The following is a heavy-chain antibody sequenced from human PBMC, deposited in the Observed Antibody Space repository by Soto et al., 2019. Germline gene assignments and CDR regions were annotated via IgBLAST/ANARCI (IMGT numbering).Heavy chain of an antibody. D-gene: IGHD2-2*01. CDR2: ISGGST. CDR1: EFTFSSYA. J-gene: IGHJ6*02. Sequence: PGWSLRLSCAAAEFTFSSYAMSWVRQAPGKGLEWVSTISGGSTYYADSVKGRFTISTDNSKNTLYLQMNTLRAEDTAVYYCAKPYCSTTSCYSAGYYYGVDVWGQGTTVTVSS. V-gene: IGHV3-23*01. CDR3: AKPYCSTTSCYSAGYYYGVDV.